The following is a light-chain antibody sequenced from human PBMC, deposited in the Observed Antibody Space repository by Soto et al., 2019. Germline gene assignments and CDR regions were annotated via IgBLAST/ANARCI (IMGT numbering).Light chain of an antibody. J-gene: IGLJ1*01. Sequence: QRALTKPPSATSFAVEAVTITCTGTSSDVGGYNYVSWYQQHPGKAPKLVIYEVSKRPSGVPERFSGSKSGNTASLTVSGLQAEDEAGYYCSSYAGKNGYVFGTGTKVTVL. CDR2: EVS. CDR3: SSYAGKNGYV. V-gene: IGLV2-8*02. CDR1: SSDVGGYNY.